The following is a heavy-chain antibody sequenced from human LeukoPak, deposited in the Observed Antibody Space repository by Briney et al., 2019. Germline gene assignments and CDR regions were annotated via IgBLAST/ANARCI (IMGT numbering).Heavy chain of an antibody. V-gene: IGHV1-18*01. CDR3: ARGGFPYSSGWHFF. CDR1: GGTFSSYA. CDR2: ISAYNGNT. D-gene: IGHD6-19*01. J-gene: IGHJ4*02. Sequence: ASVKVSCKASGGTFSSYAISWVRQAPGQGLEWMGWISAYNGNTNYAQKLQGRVTMTTDTSTSTAYMELRSLRSDDTAVYYCARGGFPYSSGWHFFWGQGTLVTVSS.